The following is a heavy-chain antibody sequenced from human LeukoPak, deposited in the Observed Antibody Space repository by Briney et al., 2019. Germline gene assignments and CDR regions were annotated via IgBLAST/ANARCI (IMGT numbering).Heavy chain of an antibody. D-gene: IGHD6-19*01. CDR2: ISAYNGNT. CDR3: ATTGYSSGWDYGSGDY. V-gene: IGHV1-18*01. J-gene: IGHJ4*02. Sequence: ASVKVSCKASGYTFTSYGISWVRQAPGQGLEWMGWISAYNGNTNYAQKLQGRVTMTTDTSTSTAYMELRSLRSEDTAVYYCATTGYSSGWDYGSGDYWGQGTLVTVSS. CDR1: GYTFTSYG.